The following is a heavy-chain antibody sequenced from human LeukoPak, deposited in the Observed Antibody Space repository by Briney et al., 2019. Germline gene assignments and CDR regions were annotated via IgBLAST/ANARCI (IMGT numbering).Heavy chain of an antibody. Sequence: GASVKVSCKASGYTFTSYYMHWVRQAPGQGLEWMGIINPSGGSTSYAQKFQGRVTMTRDTSASTAYMELSSLRSEDMAVYYCARDFRPYDYVWGSYRLFDYWGQGTLVTVSS. V-gene: IGHV1-46*01. J-gene: IGHJ4*02. D-gene: IGHD3-16*02. CDR3: ARDFRPYDYVWGSYRLFDY. CDR1: GYTFTSYY. CDR2: INPSGGST.